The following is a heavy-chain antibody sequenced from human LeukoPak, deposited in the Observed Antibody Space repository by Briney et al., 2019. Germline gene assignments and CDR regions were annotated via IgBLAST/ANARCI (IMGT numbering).Heavy chain of an antibody. J-gene: IGHJ4*02. CDR3: AKRGAEVGETVAPGDY. V-gene: IGHV3-30*02. Sequence: GGSLRLSCAASGFTFSNYGMHWVRQAPGKGLEWVTFIRYDGSIKYFADSVKGRFTSSRDNSKNTLYLQMNSLRVDDTAVYYCAKRGAEVGETVAPGDYWGQGTLVTVSS. D-gene: IGHD1-26*01. CDR2: IRYDGSIK. CDR1: GFTFSNYG.